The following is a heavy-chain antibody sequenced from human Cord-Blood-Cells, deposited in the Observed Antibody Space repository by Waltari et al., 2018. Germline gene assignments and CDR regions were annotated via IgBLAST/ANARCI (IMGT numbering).Heavy chain of an antibody. Sequence: EVQLVESGGGLVKPGGSLRLSCAASGFTFSSYSMNWVRQAPGKGLEWVSSSSSSSSYIYYADSVKGRFTISRDNAKNSLYLQMNSLRAEDTAVYYCARDSGTTRAFDIWGQGTMVTVSS. J-gene: IGHJ3*02. CDR1: GFTFSSYS. D-gene: IGHD1-7*01. CDR2: SSSSSSYI. CDR3: ARDSGTTRAFDI. V-gene: IGHV3-21*01.